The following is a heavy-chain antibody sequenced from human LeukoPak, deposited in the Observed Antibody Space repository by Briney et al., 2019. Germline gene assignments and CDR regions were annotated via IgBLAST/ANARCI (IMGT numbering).Heavy chain of an antibody. CDR1: GGSFSGYY. V-gene: IGHV4-34*01. D-gene: IGHD1-26*01. CDR2: INHSGST. J-gene: IGHJ4*02. Sequence: SETLSLTCAVYGGSFSGYYWSWIRQPPGKGLEWIGEINHSGSTNYNPSLKSRVTISVDTSKNQFSLKLSSVTAADTAVYYCARGAAYSGSYFPFDYWGQRTLVTVSS. CDR3: ARGAAYSGSYFPFDY.